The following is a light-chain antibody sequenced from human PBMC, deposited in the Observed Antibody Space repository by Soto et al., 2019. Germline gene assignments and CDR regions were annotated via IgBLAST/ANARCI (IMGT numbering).Light chain of an antibody. CDR3: SSYTSSSTLI. V-gene: IGLV2-14*02. Sequence: QSALTQPASVSGSPGQSITISCTGTSSDVGNYNLVSWYQQHPGKAPKLMIYEGSKRPSGVSHRFSGSRSDSTASLTISGLQAEDEADYYCSSYTSSSTLIFGGGTKLTVL. CDR1: SSDVGNYNL. CDR2: EGS. J-gene: IGLJ2*01.